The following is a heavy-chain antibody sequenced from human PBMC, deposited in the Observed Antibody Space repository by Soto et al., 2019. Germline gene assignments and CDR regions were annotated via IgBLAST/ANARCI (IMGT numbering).Heavy chain of an antibody. Sequence: QVQLVESGGGVVQPGRSLRLSCAASGFTFNNYAMHWVRQTPGKGLEWVAVISYDGSNKYYADSEKGRFTISRDNSKNALYLEMNSLTIEDTAVYYCAREEMVRYSFDYWGQGTLVTVSS. J-gene: IGHJ4*02. CDR2: ISYDGSNK. CDR1: GFTFNNYA. CDR3: AREEMVRYSFDY. V-gene: IGHV3-30-3*01. D-gene: IGHD5-18*01.